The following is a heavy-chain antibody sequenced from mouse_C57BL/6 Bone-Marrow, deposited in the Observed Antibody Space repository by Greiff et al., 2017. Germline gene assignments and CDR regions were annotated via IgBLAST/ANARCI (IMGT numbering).Heavy chain of an antibody. CDR3: AISELLWSREGAY. D-gene: IGHD2-2*01. CDR2: IHPSDSDT. CDR1: GYTFTSYW. Sequence: QVQLQQSGAELVKPGASVKVSCKASGYTFTSYWMHWVKQRPGQGLEWIGRIHPSDSDTNYNQKFKGKATLTVDKSSSTAYMQLSSLTSEDSAVYYCAISELLWSREGAYWGQGTLVTVSA. J-gene: IGHJ3*01. V-gene: IGHV1-74*01.